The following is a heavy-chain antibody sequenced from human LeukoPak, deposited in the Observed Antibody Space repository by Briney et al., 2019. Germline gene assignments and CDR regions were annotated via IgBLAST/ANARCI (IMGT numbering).Heavy chain of an antibody. D-gene: IGHD6-19*01. V-gene: IGHV3-53*01. CDR1: GFTVSSNY. CDR2: IYSGGTT. J-gene: IGHJ4*02. CDR3: ARAVAGYYFDY. Sequence: GGSLRLSCAASGFTVSSNYMSWVRQAPGKGLEWVSIIYSGGTTYYADSVKGRFTISRDSSKNTLPLQMNSLRAEDTAMYYCARAVAGYYFDYWGQGTLVTVSS.